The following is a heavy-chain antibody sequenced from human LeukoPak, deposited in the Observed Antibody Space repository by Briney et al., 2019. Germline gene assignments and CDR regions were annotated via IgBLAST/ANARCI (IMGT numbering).Heavy chain of an antibody. V-gene: IGHV3-30*02. D-gene: IGHD5-12*01. CDR2: IRYDGSNK. Sequence: GGSLRLSCAASGFTFSSYGMHWVRQAPGKGLEWMAFIRYDGSNKYYVDSVKGRFTISRDNSKNTLYLQMDSLRVEDTALYYCAKDLVGWLRGFGYWGQGTLVTVSS. CDR3: AKDLVGWLRGFGY. CDR1: GFTFSSYG. J-gene: IGHJ4*02.